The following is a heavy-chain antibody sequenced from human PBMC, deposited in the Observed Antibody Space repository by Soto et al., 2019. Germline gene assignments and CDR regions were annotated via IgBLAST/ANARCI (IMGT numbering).Heavy chain of an antibody. Sequence: QVQLVQSGADVKKPGSSVKVSCKASGGTFSSYAISWVRQAPGQGLEWMGGIIPIFGTANYAQKFQGRVTITADESTSTAYMELSSLRSEDTAVYYCARSPTTVVTPLLAFDIWGQGTMVTVSS. D-gene: IGHD4-17*01. CDR1: GGTFSSYA. J-gene: IGHJ3*02. CDR2: IIPIFGTA. V-gene: IGHV1-69*12. CDR3: ARSPTTVVTPLLAFDI.